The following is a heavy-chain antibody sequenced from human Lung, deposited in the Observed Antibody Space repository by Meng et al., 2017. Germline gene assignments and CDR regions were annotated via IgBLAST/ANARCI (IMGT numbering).Heavy chain of an antibody. CDR2: INHSGST. V-gene: IGHV4-34*01. J-gene: IGHJ4*02. Sequence: QVEQQHGGAGLLKPSETLSLTCVVSGGSFSDYYWSWIRQPPGKGLEWIGEINHSGSTNYNPSLESRATISVDTSQNNLSLKLSSVTAADSAVYYCARGPTTMAHDFDYWGQGTLVTVSS. CDR3: ARGPTTMAHDFDY. D-gene: IGHD4-11*01. CDR1: GGSFSDYY.